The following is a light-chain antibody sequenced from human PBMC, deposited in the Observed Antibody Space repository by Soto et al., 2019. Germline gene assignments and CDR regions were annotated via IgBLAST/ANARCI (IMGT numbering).Light chain of an antibody. J-gene: IGKJ1*01. CDR1: QSLLHSNGYNY. V-gene: IGKV2-28*01. CDR3: MQALQTQWT. CDR2: LGS. Sequence: DIVMTQSPLSLPVTPGEPASISCRSSQSLLHSNGYNYLDWYLQKPGQSPQLLIYLGSNRASGVPDRFSGSGSGTDFTLKISRVEAEDVWVYYCMQALQTQWTFGQGTKVEIK.